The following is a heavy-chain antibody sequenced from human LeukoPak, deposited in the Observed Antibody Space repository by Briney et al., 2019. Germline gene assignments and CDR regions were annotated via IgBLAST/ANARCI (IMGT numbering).Heavy chain of an antibody. CDR2: ISWNSGSI. D-gene: IGHD3-16*01. CDR3: AKDMTGDYYYYYMDV. Sequence: GGSLRLSCAASGFTFDDYAMHWVRQAPGKGLEWVSGISWNSGSIGYADSVKGRFTISRGNAKNSLYLQMNSLRAEDMALYYCAKDMTGDYYYYYMDVWGKGTTVTVSS. CDR1: GFTFDDYA. V-gene: IGHV3-9*03. J-gene: IGHJ6*03.